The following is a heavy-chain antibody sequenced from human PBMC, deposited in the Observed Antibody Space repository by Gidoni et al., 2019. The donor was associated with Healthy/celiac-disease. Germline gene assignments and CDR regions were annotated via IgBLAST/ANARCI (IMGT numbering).Heavy chain of an antibody. D-gene: IGHD3-22*01. Sequence: QVQLQQWGAGLLKPSETLSLTCAVYGGSFSGYYWSWIRQPPGKGLEWIGEINHSGSTNYNPSLKSRVTISVDTSKNQFSLKLSSVTAADTAVYYCARGSSGSDDYWGQGTLVTVSS. CDR2: INHSGST. CDR3: ARGSSGSDDY. V-gene: IGHV4-34*01. CDR1: GGSFSGYY. J-gene: IGHJ4*02.